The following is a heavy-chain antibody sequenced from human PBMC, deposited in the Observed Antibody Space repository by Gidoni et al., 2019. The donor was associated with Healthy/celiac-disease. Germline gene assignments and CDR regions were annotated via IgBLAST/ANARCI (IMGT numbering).Heavy chain of an antibody. CDR2: IKSKTDGGTT. CDR3: TTVAWRGSYRRDY. Sequence: EVQLVESGGGLVKPGGSLRLSCAASGFTFSNAWMSWVRQAPGKGLEWVGRIKSKTDGGTTDYAAPVKGRFTISRDDSKNTLYLQMNSLKTEDTAVYYCTTVAWRGSYRRDYWGQGTLVTVSS. CDR1: GFTFSNAW. D-gene: IGHD1-26*01. V-gene: IGHV3-15*01. J-gene: IGHJ4*02.